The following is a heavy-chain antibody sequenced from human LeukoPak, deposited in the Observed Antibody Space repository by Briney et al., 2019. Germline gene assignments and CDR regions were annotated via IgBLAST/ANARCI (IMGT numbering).Heavy chain of an antibody. Sequence: GGSLRLSCAASGFTFSSYSMNWVRQAPGKGLEWVSSISSSSSYIYYADSVKGRFTISRDNAKNSLYLQMNSLRAEDTAVYYCATSGGLRPVPYYYYYMDVWGKGTTVTVSS. CDR3: ATSGGLRPVPYYYYYMDV. D-gene: IGHD5-12*01. J-gene: IGHJ6*03. CDR2: ISSSSSYI. CDR1: GFTFSSYS. V-gene: IGHV3-21*01.